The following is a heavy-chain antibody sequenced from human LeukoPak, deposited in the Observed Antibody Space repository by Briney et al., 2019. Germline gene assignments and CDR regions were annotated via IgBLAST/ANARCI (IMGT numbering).Heavy chain of an antibody. Sequence: GGSLRLSCAASGFTFSSYGMHWVRQAPGRGLEWVAVVWYDGSNKYYADSVKGRFTISRDNSKNTLYLQMNSLRAEDTAVYYCANEIRPNDYWGQGTLVTVSS. CDR3: ANEIRPNDY. V-gene: IGHV3-33*06. D-gene: IGHD4-17*01. CDR2: VWYDGSNK. CDR1: GFTFSSYG. J-gene: IGHJ4*02.